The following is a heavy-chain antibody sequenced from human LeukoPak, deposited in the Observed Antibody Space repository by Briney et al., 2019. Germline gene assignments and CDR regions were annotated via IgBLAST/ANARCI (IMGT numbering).Heavy chain of an antibody. CDR2: INSSGSTI. Sequence: GGSLRLSCAASGFTFSDYYMSWIRQAPGKGLEWVSYINSSGSTIYYADSVKGRVTISRDNAKNSLYLQMNSLRAEDTAVYYCAREGRSSGWLSTSNINYYYYYMDVWGKGTTVTVSS. CDR3: AREGRSSGWLSTSNINYYYYYMDV. D-gene: IGHD6-19*01. CDR1: GFTFSDYY. J-gene: IGHJ6*03. V-gene: IGHV3-11*01.